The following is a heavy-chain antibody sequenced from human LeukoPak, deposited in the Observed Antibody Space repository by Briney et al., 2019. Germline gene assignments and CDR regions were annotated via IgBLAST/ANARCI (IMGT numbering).Heavy chain of an antibody. CDR1: GYTFTGYY. Sequence: GASVKVSCKASGYTFTGYYMHWERQAPGQGLEWMGWINPNSGGTNYAQKFQGRVTMTRDTSISTAYMELSRLRSDDTAVYYCARAEPVVVPAAIDYWGQGTLVTVSS. CDR3: ARAEPVVVPAAIDY. J-gene: IGHJ4*02. CDR2: INPNSGGT. D-gene: IGHD2-2*01. V-gene: IGHV1-2*02.